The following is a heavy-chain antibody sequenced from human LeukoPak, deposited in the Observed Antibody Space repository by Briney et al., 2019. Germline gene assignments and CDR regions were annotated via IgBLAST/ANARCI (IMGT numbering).Heavy chain of an antibody. CDR1: GFTVSSNY. D-gene: IGHD3-10*01. CDR3: ARDPFGEFSLDY. J-gene: IGHJ4*02. Sequence: GGSLRLSCAASGFTVSSNYMSWVREAPGKGLEWVSVIYSGGSTYYADSVKGRFTISRDNSKNTLYLQMNSLRAEDTAVYYCARDPFGEFSLDYWGQGTLVTVSS. V-gene: IGHV3-66*01. CDR2: IYSGGST.